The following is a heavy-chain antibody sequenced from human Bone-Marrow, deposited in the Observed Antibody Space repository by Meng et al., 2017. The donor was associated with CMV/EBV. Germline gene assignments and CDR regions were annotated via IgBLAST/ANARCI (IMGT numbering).Heavy chain of an antibody. Sequence: GGSLRLSCKGSGYSFTSYWIGWVRQMPGKGLEWMGIIYPGDSDTRYSPSFQGQVTISADKSISTAYLQWSSLKASDTAMYYCARRGYCSSTSCYNVYYHYGMDVWGQGTTVTVSS. V-gene: IGHV5-51*01. D-gene: IGHD2-2*02. J-gene: IGHJ6*02. CDR2: IYPGDSDT. CDR3: ARRGYCSSTSCYNVYYHYGMDV. CDR1: GYSFTSYW.